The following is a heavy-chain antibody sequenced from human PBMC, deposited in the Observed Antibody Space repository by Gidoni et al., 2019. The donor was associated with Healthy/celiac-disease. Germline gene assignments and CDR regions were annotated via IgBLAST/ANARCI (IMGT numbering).Heavy chain of an antibody. D-gene: IGHD6-19*01. CDR2: IYSCGST. Sequence: EVQLVESGGGLVQPGGSLRLSCAASGCTVSSNYMSWVRQAPGKGLEWVSVIYSCGSTYYADSVKGRFTISRDNSKNTLYLQMNSLRAEDTAVYYCAKRGWPNWYFDLWGRGTLVTVSS. V-gene: IGHV3-66*04. J-gene: IGHJ2*01. CDR3: AKRGWPNWYFDL. CDR1: GCTVSSNY.